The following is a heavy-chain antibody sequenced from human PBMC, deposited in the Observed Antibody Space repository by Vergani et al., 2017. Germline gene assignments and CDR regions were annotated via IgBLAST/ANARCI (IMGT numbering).Heavy chain of an antibody. J-gene: IGHJ4*02. CDR2: IYYSGST. CDR1: GGSISRYY. Sequence: QVQLQESGPGLVKPSETLSLTCTFSGGSISRYYWSWIRQPPGKGLEWIGYIYYSGSTNYNPSLKRRVTIAVDTSKNQFSLKLSSVTAADTAVYYCSKQGSSGYHDYWGQGTLVTVSS. D-gene: IGHD6-19*01. V-gene: IGHV4-59*08. CDR3: SKQGSSGYHDY.